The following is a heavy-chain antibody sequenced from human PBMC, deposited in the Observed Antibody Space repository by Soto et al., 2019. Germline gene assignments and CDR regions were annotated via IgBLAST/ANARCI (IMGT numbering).Heavy chain of an antibody. CDR2: IIPILGIA. J-gene: IGHJ5*02. CDR3: ARDREDMVRGLRRFVP. V-gene: IGHV1-69*08. CDR1: GGTFSSYT. D-gene: IGHD3-10*01. Sequence: QVQLVQSGAEVKKPGSSVKVSCKASGGTFSSYTISWVRQAPGQGLEWMGRIIPILGIANYAQKFQGRVTITADKSTSTAYLELSSLRSEDRAVYYCARDREDMVRGLRRFVPWGQGTLVTVSS.